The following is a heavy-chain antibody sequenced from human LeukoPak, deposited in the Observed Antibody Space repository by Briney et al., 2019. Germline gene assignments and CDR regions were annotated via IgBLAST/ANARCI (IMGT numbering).Heavy chain of an antibody. V-gene: IGHV1-18*01. CDR1: GYTFSCYS. Sequence: ASVKVSCKASGYTFSCYSITWVRQAPGQGLEWMGWINSYNGNTNYAQKLQGRVTMTTDTSTSTAYMELRSLRSDDTAVYYCARGAERGYSYGSDYWGQGTLVTVSS. CDR3: ARGAERGYSYGSDY. D-gene: IGHD5-18*01. J-gene: IGHJ4*02. CDR2: INSYNGNT.